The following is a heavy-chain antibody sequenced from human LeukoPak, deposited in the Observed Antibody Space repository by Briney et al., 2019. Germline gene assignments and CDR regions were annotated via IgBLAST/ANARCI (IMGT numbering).Heavy chain of an antibody. CDR1: GVSNSSGGYY. V-gene: IGHV4-31*03. CDR2: LYYSGST. J-gene: IGHJ5*02. D-gene: IGHD4-23*01. CDR3: ARDYGGRWFDP. Sequence: PSQTLSLTCTVSGVSNSSGGYYWSWIRQHPAKGLEWIGYLYYSGSTYYNPSLKSRVTISVDTSKNQFSLKLSSVTAADTAVYYCARDYGGRWFDPWGQGTLVTVSS.